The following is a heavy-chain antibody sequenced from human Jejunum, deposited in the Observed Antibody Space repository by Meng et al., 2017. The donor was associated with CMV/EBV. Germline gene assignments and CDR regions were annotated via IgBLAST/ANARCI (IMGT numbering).Heavy chain of an antibody. V-gene: IGHV3-23*01. CDR1: GFTFSSYA. D-gene: IGHD3-22*01. J-gene: IGHJ4*02. CDR2: ISGSGTNT. CDR3: TTVLYYEDQNDY. Sequence: AASGFTFSSYAMNWVRQAPGKGLEWVSTISGSGTNTYYADSVKGLFTISRDNSKNTLYLQMNSLRAEDTAVYYCTTVLYYEDQNDYWGQGTLVTVSS.